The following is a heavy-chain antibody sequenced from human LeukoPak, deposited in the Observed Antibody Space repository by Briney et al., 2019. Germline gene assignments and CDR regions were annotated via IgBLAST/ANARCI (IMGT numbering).Heavy chain of an antibody. D-gene: IGHD5-12*01. CDR2: ISYDGSNK. V-gene: IGHV3-30*18. Sequence: GSIKLPFAASGFPFSSYGMHWVRQAPGKGLEWVAVISYDGSNKYYADSVKGRFTISRDNSKNTLYLQMNSLRAEDTAVYYCAKDNRAWLRFAAFWFDPWGQGTLVTVSS. J-gene: IGHJ5*02. CDR3: AKDNRAWLRFAAFWFDP. CDR1: GFPFSSYG.